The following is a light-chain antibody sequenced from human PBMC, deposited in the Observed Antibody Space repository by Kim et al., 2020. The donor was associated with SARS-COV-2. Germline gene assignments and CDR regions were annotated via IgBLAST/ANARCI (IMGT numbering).Light chain of an antibody. CDR1: QDIGSS. V-gene: IGKV1-17*01. J-gene: IGKJ1*01. Sequence: ASVGDRVTITCRASQDIGSSLGWDQQKPGKAPKRLIYAASSLQSGVPSRFSGSGSGTEFTLTINSLQPGDLATYYCLQHYDYSWTFGQGTKVDIK. CDR2: AAS. CDR3: LQHYDYSWT.